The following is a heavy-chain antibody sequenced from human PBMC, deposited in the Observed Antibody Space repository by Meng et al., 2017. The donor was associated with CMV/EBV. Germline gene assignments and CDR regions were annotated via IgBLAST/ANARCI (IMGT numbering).Heavy chain of an antibody. V-gene: IGHV4-61*01. Sequence: SETLSLTCTVSGGSVSSGSYYWSWIRQPPGKGLEWIGYIYYSGSTYYNPSLKSRVTISVDTSKNQFSLKLSSVTAADTAVYYCARDKGLAGYYYYYGMDVWGQGTTVAVSS. CDR3: ARDKGLAGYYYYYGMDV. CDR2: IYYSGST. J-gene: IGHJ6*02. CDR1: GGSVSSGSYY. D-gene: IGHD3-3*02.